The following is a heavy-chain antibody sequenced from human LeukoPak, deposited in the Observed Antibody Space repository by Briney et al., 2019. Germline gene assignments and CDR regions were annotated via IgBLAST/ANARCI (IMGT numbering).Heavy chain of an antibody. Sequence: PGGSLRLSCAASGFTFSSYGMHWVRQAPGKGLEWVAFIRYDGSNKYYADSVKGRFTISRDNSKNTLYLQMNSLRAEDTAVYYCAKKYSSSRNWFDPWGQGTLVTVSS. D-gene: IGHD6-6*01. CDR3: AKKYSSSRNWFDP. J-gene: IGHJ5*02. V-gene: IGHV3-30*02. CDR2: IRYDGSNK. CDR1: GFTFSSYG.